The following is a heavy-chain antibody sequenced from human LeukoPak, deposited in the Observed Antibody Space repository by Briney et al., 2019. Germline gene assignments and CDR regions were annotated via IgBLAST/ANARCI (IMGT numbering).Heavy chain of an antibody. V-gene: IGHV1-3*01. CDR3: ARDKRVGRYFDWLTLDY. J-gene: IGHJ4*02. D-gene: IGHD3-9*01. Sequence: KFQGRVTITRDTSASTAYMELSSLRSEDTAVYYCARDKRVGRYFDWLTLDYWGQGTLVTVSS.